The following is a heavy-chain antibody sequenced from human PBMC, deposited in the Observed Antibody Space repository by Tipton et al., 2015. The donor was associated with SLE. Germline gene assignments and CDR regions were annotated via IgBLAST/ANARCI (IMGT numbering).Heavy chain of an antibody. V-gene: IGHV4-30-4*01. D-gene: IGHD3-10*01. J-gene: IGHJ5*02. Sequence: TLSLTCTVSGGSISSGDYYWSWIRQPPGKGLEWIGYIYYSGSTYYNPSLKSRVTISVDTSKNQFSLKLSSVTAADTAVYYCAREGFERNWFDPWGQGTLVTVSS. CDR3: AREGFERNWFDP. CDR2: IYYSGST. CDR1: GGSISSGDYY.